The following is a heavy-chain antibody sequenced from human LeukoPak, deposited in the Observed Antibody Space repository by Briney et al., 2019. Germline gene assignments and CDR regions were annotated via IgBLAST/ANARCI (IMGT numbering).Heavy chain of an antibody. CDR2: ISGRGGRT. CDR1: GFPFTCYA. J-gene: IGHJ4*02. Sequence: GGSLRLSCAASGFPFTCYAMSWVRQAPGKGLEWVSAISGRGGRTYYADSVKGRFTISRDNSENTLYLQMNRLRADDTAIYYCAKSTWFDYFDYWGQGTLVTVSS. CDR3: AKSTWFDYFDY. V-gene: IGHV3-23*01. D-gene: IGHD3-9*01.